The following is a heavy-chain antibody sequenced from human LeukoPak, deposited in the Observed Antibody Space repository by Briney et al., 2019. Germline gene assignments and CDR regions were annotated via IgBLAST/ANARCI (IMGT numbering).Heavy chain of an antibody. V-gene: IGHV3-33*01. CDR3: ARDLKSGYMDS. J-gene: IGHJ4*02. Sequence: PGRSLRLSCAASGFTFSNYGIHWVRQAPGKGLEWVAVLYSDGTNKYFVDSIKGRFTISRDDSRNTVFLQMNSLRVEDTAVFYCARDLKSGYMDSWGQGTLVTVSS. CDR1: GFTFSNYG. D-gene: IGHD3-3*01. CDR2: LYSDGTNK.